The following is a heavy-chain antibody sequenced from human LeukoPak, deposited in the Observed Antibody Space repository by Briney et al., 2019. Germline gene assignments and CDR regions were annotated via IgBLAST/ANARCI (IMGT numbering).Heavy chain of an antibody. V-gene: IGHV3-21*01. D-gene: IGHD5-18*01. Sequence: GGSLRLSCAASGFTFSSYSMNWVRQAPGKGLEWVSSISSSSSYIYYADSVKGRFTISRDNAKNSLYLQMNSLRAEDTAVYYCARILYSYGPYTNDYWGQGTLVTVPS. CDR1: GFTFSSYS. CDR3: ARILYSYGPYTNDY. CDR2: ISSSSSYI. J-gene: IGHJ4*02.